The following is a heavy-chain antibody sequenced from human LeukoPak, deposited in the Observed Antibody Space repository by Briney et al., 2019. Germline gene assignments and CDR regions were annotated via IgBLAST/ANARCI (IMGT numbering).Heavy chain of an antibody. CDR2: IRYDGNNK. V-gene: IGHV3-30*02. J-gene: IGHJ4*02. Sequence: GGSLRLSCAASGFTFNNAWMTWVRQAPGKGLEWVAFIRYDGNNKLYADSVKGRFTISRDNSKNTLYLHINSLRAEDTAVYYCARDGYSYGMIDYWGQGTLVTVSS. CDR1: GFTFNNAW. CDR3: ARDGYSYGMIDY. D-gene: IGHD5-18*01.